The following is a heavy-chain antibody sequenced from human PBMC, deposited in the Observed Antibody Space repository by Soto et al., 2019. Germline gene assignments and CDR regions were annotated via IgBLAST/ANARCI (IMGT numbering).Heavy chain of an antibody. CDR2: IYHRGST. CDR3: ARYLATMGSVWFDP. D-gene: IGHD3-10*01. J-gene: IGHJ5*02. Sequence: QLLESGSGLVKPSQTLSLTCAVSGGSISSGGYSWSWIRQPPGKGLEWIGYIYHRGSTYYNPSLKSRVTISVDRSKNQFSLTLSSVTAADTAVYYCARYLATMGSVWFDPWGQGTLVTVSS. V-gene: IGHV4-30-2*01. CDR1: GGSISSGGYS.